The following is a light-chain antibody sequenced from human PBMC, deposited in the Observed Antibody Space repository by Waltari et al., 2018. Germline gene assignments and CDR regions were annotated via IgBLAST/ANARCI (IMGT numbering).Light chain of an antibody. CDR2: KVS. CDR1: QSLAHSDGNPY. J-gene: IGKJ2*01. V-gene: IGKV2-30*02. CDR3: LQTTHWPPYT. Sequence: DVVLTQSPISMHVTLGQPASISCTSSQSLAHSDGNPYLNWFQQRPGQSPRRLIYKVSNRDSGFPDRFSGSGSGTHFTLTISRVEAEDIGVYYCLQTTHWPPYTFGQGTKLEIQ.